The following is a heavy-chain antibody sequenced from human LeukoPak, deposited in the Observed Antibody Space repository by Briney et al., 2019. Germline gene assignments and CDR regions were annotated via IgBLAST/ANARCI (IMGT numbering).Heavy chain of an antibody. Sequence: GGSLRLSCAVSAFTFNSHAMCRLRQAPGKGLEWVSSIDISGGSTYYADSVKGRFTIYRDNSKNTLYLQMNSLRGEDTALYFCANEVRPNDYWGQGTLVTVSS. J-gene: IGHJ4*02. D-gene: IGHD4/OR15-4a*01. CDR2: IDISGGST. CDR3: ANEVRPNDY. V-gene: IGHV3-23*01. CDR1: AFTFNSHA.